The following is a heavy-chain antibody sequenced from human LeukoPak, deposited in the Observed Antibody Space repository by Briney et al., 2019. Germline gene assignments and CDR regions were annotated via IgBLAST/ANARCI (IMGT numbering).Heavy chain of an antibody. Sequence: ASVKVSCKASGGTFSSYAISWVRQAPGQGLEWMGGIIPIFGTANYAQKFQGRVTITADESTSTAYMELSSLRSDDTAVYYCASSSSSWKYYFDYWGQGTLVTVSP. D-gene: IGHD6-13*01. V-gene: IGHV1-69*01. CDR1: GGTFSSYA. J-gene: IGHJ4*02. CDR2: IIPIFGTA. CDR3: ASSSSSWKYYFDY.